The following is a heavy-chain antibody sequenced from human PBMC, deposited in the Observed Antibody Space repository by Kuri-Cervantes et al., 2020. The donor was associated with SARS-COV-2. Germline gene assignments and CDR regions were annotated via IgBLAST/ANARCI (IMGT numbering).Heavy chain of an antibody. Sequence: GSLRLSCTVSGGSISSYYWSWIRQPPGKGLEWIGYIYYSGSTNYNPSLKSRVTISVDKSKNQFSLKLSSVTAADTAVYYCARDSLGYGDYYFDYWGQGTLVTVSS. CDR2: IYYSGST. CDR3: ARDSLGYGDYYFDY. J-gene: IGHJ4*02. V-gene: IGHV4-59*12. D-gene: IGHD4-17*01. CDR1: GGSISSYY.